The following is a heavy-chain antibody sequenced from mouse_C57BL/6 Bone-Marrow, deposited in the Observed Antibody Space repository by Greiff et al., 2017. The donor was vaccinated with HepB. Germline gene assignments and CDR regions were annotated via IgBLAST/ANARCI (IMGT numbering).Heavy chain of an antibody. CDR3: ANVGRGFAY. CDR2: IDPSDSYT. D-gene: IGHD4-1*01. CDR1: GYTFTSYW. J-gene: IGHJ3*01. Sequence: QVQLQQPGAELVMPGASVKLSCKASGYTFTSYWMHWVKQRPGQGLEWIGEIDPSDSYTNYNQKFKGKSTLTVDKSSSTAYMQLSSLTSEDSAVYYCANVGRGFAYWGQGTLVTVSA. V-gene: IGHV1-69*01.